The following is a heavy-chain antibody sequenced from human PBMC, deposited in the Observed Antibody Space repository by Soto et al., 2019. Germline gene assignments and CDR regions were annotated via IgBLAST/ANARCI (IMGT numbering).Heavy chain of an antibody. Sequence: QVQLQESGPGLVKPSETLSLSCTVSGGSVSSGSYYWSWIRQPPGKGLEWIGYVFYSGSTNYNPSLKSRVTISVDTSKNQFSLKLSSVTAADTAVYYCAREMTTSQGWAFDIWGQGTVVTVSS. J-gene: IGHJ3*02. CDR3: AREMTTSQGWAFDI. V-gene: IGHV4-61*01. CDR1: GGSVSSGSYY. CDR2: VFYSGST. D-gene: IGHD4-4*01.